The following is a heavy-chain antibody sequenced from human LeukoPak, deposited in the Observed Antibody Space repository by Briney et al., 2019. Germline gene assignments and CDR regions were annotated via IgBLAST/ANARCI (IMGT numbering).Heavy chain of an antibody. D-gene: IGHD3-10*01. CDR3: ARDPGAYGSGTYYV. CDR2: IYSGGST. J-gene: IGHJ4*02. V-gene: IGHV3-53*01. Sequence: GGSLRLSCAASGFTVSSNYMSWVRQAPGKGLEWVSVIYSGGSTYYADSVKGRFTISRDNSKNTLYLQMNSLRAEDTAVYYCARDPGAYGSGTYYVWGQGTRVTVSS. CDR1: GFTVSSNY.